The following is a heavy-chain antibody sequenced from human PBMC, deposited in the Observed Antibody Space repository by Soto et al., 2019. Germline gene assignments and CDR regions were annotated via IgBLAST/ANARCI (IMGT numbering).Heavy chain of an antibody. J-gene: IGHJ5*02. V-gene: IGHV3-74*01. Sequence: GGSLRLSCVASGFAFSTYWMHWVRQAPGKGLLWVSRINSDGSGTTYADSVKGRFTISRDNAKNTVYLQMNSLRVEDTAVYYCVRAGMSVAGYNWFGPWGQRTLVTVSS. D-gene: IGHD6-13*01. CDR3: VRAGMSVAGYNWFGP. CDR2: INSDGSGT. CDR1: GFAFSTYW.